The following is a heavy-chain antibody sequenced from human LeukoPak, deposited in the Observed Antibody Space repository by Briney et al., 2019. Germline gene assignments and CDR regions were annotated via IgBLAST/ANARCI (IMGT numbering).Heavy chain of an antibody. CDR3: ARDIRPPRWEMATIGGDRHFDY. CDR2: INPNSGGT. V-gene: IGHV1-2*02. D-gene: IGHD5-24*01. J-gene: IGHJ4*02. CDR1: GYSFNTYY. Sequence: ASVKVSCKASGYSFNTYYMNWVRQAPGQGLEWMGWINPNSGGTNYAQKFQGRVTMTRDTSISTAYMELSRLRSDDTAVYYCARDIRPPRWEMATIGGDRHFDYWGQGTLVTVSS.